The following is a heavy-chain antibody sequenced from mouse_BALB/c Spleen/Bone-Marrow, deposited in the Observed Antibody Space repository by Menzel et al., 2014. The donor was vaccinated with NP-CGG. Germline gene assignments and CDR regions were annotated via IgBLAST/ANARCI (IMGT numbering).Heavy chain of an antibody. CDR3: KGYDYDVDSFDY. J-gene: IGHJ2*01. Sequence: EVQLQQSGAELVRSGASVMLSCTASGFNIKDSYIHWVRQRPEQGLEWIGWIDPENGDTEHAPKFQGKATMTADTSSNTAYLQLSSLTSEDTAVYYCKGYDYDVDSFDYWGQGTTLTVSS. CDR1: GFNIKDSY. D-gene: IGHD2-4*01. CDR2: IDPENGDT. V-gene: IGHV14-4*02.